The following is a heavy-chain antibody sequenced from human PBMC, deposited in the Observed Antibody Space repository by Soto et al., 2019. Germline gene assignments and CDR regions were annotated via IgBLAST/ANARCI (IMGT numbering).Heavy chain of an antibody. CDR3: ARDLGDFWVPAGMDV. CDR2: IWYDGSNK. J-gene: IGHJ6*02. D-gene: IGHD3-3*01. CDR1: GFTFSSYG. V-gene: IGHV3-33*01. Sequence: GGSLRLSCAASGFTFSSYGMHWVRQAPGKGLEWVAVIWYDGSNKYYADSVKGRFTISRDNSKNTLYLQMNSLRAEDTAVYYCARDLGDFWVPAGMDVWGQGTTVTVSS.